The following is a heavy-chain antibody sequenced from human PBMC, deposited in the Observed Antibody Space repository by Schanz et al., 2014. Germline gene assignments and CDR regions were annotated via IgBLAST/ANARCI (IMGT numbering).Heavy chain of an antibody. CDR1: TFTFDHYA. D-gene: IGHD6-19*01. Sequence: VQLLESGGGLVQPGGSLRLSCSASTFTFDHYAMTWVRQAPGKGLEWVAFVPFDGSQKFYADSVKGRFTISRDNSKNTVYLQMNSLRPGDTAVYYCARDNSHWLVDYWGQGTLVTVSS. CDR2: VPFDGSQK. V-gene: IGHV3-30*04. J-gene: IGHJ4*02. CDR3: ARDNSHWLVDY.